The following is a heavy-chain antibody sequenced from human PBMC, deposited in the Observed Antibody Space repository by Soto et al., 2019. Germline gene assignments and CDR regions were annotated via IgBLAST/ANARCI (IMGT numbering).Heavy chain of an antibody. D-gene: IGHD2-2*01. Sequence: QVQLQQWGAGLLKPSETLSLTCAVYGGSFSGYYWSLIRQPPGKGLEWIGEINHSGRTNYNPSLKSRATISVDTSKTQCSLKLSSVTAADTAVYYCARAPYLVDYWGQGTLVTVSS. CDR1: GGSFSGYY. V-gene: IGHV4-34*01. J-gene: IGHJ4*02. CDR3: ARAPYLVDY. CDR2: INHSGRT.